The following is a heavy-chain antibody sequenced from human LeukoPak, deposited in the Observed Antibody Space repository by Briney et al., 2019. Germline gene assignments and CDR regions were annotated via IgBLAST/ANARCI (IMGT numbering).Heavy chain of an antibody. Sequence: GGSLRLSCAASGFTFSNAWMSWVRQAPGKGLEWVGRIKSKTDGGTTDYAAPVKGRFTISRDDSKNTLYLQMNSLRAEDTAVYYCAKDGLMACSSTSCYLWAEYYYYMDVWGKGTTVTVSS. J-gene: IGHJ6*03. CDR3: AKDGLMACSSTSCYLWAEYYYYMDV. CDR1: GFTFSNAW. D-gene: IGHD2-2*01. V-gene: IGHV3-15*01. CDR2: IKSKTDGGTT.